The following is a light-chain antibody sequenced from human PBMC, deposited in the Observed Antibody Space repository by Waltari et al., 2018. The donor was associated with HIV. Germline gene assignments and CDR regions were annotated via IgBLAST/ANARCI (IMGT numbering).Light chain of an antibody. CDR1: KLGEKY. CDR3: QAWDSSTVI. CDR2: QDS. Sequence: SYDLTQPPSVSVSPGQTASIACSGDKLGEKYVCWYQQRPGQSPVLVIYQDSKLPSGLPVRFSGSNSGNTATLTISGTQGMDEADYYCQAWDSSTVIFGGGTKLTVL. V-gene: IGLV3-1*01. J-gene: IGLJ2*01.